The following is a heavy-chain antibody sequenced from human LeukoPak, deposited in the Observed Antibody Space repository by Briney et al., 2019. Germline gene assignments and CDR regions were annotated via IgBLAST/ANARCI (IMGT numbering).Heavy chain of an antibody. CDR1: GFTVSNNY. Sequence: GGSLRLSCAASGFTVSNNYMSWVRLAPGKGLEWVSVLYSGGGTNYADSVKGRFTISRDNSKNTLYLQMNSLRDEDTAVYYCARDVGYCAAGTCYSFPDYWGQGTLVTVSS. V-gene: IGHV3-53*01. D-gene: IGHD2-15*01. J-gene: IGHJ4*02. CDR3: ARDVGYCAAGTCYSFPDY. CDR2: LYSGGGT.